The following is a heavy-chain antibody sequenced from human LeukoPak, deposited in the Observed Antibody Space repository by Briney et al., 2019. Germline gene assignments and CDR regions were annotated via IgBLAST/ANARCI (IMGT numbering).Heavy chain of an antibody. CDR3: AKVSGLEVRITSYFDY. J-gene: IGHJ4*02. V-gene: IGHV3-23*01. CDR1: GFTFSSYA. CDR2: ISGSGDST. Sequence: PGGSLRLSCSASGFTFSSYAMSWVRQSPGKGLQWVSAISGSGDSTYYADSVNGRFTISKDNSKNTLYLQMNSLRAEDTALYYCAKVSGLEVRITSYFDYWGQGTLVTVSS. D-gene: IGHD3-22*01.